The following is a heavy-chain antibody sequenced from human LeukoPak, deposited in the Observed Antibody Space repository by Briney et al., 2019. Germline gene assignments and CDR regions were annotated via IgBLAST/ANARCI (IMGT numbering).Heavy chain of an antibody. CDR2: ISYDGSNK. CDR1: GFTFSSYA. V-gene: IGHV3-30*04. J-gene: IGHJ4*02. D-gene: IGHD6-19*01. Sequence: GGSLRLSCAASGFTFSSYAMHWVRQAPGKGLEWVAVISYDGSNKYYADSVKGRFTISRDNSKNTLYLQMNSLRAEDTAVYYCARGYSSGWLFDYWGREPWSPSPQ. CDR3: ARGYSSGWLFDY.